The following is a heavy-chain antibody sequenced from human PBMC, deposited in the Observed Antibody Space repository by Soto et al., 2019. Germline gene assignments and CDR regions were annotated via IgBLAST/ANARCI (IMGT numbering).Heavy chain of an antibody. Sequence: QVQLQESGPGLIKPSQTLSLSCTVSGGSISSGGYYWSWIRQHPGKGLEWIGYIYYSGSTYYNPSLKSRVTISVDTSKNQFSLKLSSVTAADTAVYYCTRGLSNPGWFDPWGQGTLVTVSS. J-gene: IGHJ5*02. CDR1: GGSISSGGYY. D-gene: IGHD4-4*01. V-gene: IGHV4-31*03. CDR3: TRGLSNPGWFDP. CDR2: IYYSGST.